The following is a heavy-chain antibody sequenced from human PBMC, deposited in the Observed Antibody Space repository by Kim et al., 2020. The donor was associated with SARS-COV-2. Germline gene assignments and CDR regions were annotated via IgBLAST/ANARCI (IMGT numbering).Heavy chain of an antibody. D-gene: IGHD6-6*01. CDR2: T. J-gene: IGHJ4*02. Sequence: TNYAQKFQGRVTMTRDTSIRTAYMELSRLRSDDTAVYYCARSEGAARLNYWGQGTLVTVSS. CDR3: ARSEGAARLNY. V-gene: IGHV1-2*02.